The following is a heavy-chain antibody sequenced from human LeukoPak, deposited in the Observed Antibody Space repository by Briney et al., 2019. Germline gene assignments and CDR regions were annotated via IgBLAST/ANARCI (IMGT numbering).Heavy chain of an antibody. D-gene: IGHD4-17*01. CDR2: INPILAIP. CDR3: ASENGDYNAFDI. Sequence: SVKVSCKASGCTFSSYGINWMRQAPGQGLEWMGRINPILAIPNYAQRFQGRVTITADKSTGTAYMELRSLRSEDTALYYCASENGDYNAFDIWGHRTMVTVSS. CDR1: GCTFSSYG. V-gene: IGHV1-69*04. J-gene: IGHJ3*02.